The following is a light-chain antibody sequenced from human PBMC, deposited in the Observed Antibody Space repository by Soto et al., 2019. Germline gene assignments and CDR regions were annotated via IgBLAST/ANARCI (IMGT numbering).Light chain of an antibody. V-gene: IGKV3-20*01. CDR2: GAS. CDR1: QSVSSSY. J-gene: IGKJ3*01. Sequence: EIVLTQSPGTLSLSPGERATLSCRASQSVSSSYLAWFQQKPGQAPRLLIYGASGRATGIPDRFSGSGSGTAFTLTISRLEPEDFAVYYCQQYGSSPRFTFGPGTKVDIK. CDR3: QQYGSSPRFT.